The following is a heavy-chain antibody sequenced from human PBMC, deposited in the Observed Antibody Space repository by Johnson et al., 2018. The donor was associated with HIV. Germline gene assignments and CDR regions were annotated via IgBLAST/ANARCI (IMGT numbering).Heavy chain of an antibody. J-gene: IGHJ3*02. CDR3: ARDRGAARDAFDI. Sequence: VQLVESGGVVVQPGGSLRLSCAASGFTFSSYAMSWVRQAPGQGLEWVSAISGSGGSTYYADSVKGGFTISRDNANNSLYLQMNSLRAEDTAVYYCARDRGAARDAFDIWGQGTMVTVSS. CDR2: ISGSGGST. V-gene: IGHV3-23*04. CDR1: GFTFSSYA. D-gene: IGHD6-6*01.